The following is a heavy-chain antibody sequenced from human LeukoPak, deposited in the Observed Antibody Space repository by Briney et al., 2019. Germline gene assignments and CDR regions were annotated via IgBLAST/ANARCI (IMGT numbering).Heavy chain of an antibody. J-gene: IGHJ4*02. Sequence: ASVKISCKATGYTFTTYTMNWVRQAPGQGLKWMGWINTNTGNPTYAQGFTGRFVFSLDTSVSTAYLQISSLKAEDTAVYYCARDSGSWPFDYWGQGTLVTVSS. D-gene: IGHD6-13*01. CDR1: GYTFTTYT. V-gene: IGHV7-4-1*02. CDR3: ARDSGSWPFDY. CDR2: INTNTGNP.